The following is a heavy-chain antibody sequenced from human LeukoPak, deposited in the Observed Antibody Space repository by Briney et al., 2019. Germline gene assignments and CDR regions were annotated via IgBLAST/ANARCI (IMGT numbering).Heavy chain of an antibody. CDR1: GYSFTSYW. Sequence: GESLKISCKGSGYSFTSYWIGWVRQMPGKGLEWMGIIYPGDSDTRYSPSFQGQVTISADKSISTAYLQWSSLKASDTAMYYCARRDSSSWYGRNWFDPWGQGTLVTVSS. V-gene: IGHV5-51*01. CDR2: IYPGDSDT. D-gene: IGHD6-13*01. CDR3: ARRDSSSWYGRNWFDP. J-gene: IGHJ5*02.